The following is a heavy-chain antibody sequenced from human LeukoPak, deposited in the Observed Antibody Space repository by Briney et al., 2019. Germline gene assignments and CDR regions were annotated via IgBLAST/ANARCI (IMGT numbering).Heavy chain of an antibody. D-gene: IGHD2-2*01. J-gene: IGHJ4*02. V-gene: IGHV1-2*02. CDR1: GYTFTGYY. CDR2: INPNSGGT. Sequence: ASVKVSCKASGYTFTGYYMHWVRHAPGQGLEWMGWINPNSGGTNYAQKFQGRVTMTRDTSISTAYMELSRLRSDDTAVYYCAREQAVVVPAATNYDDYWGQGTLVTVSS. CDR3: AREQAVVVPAATNYDDY.